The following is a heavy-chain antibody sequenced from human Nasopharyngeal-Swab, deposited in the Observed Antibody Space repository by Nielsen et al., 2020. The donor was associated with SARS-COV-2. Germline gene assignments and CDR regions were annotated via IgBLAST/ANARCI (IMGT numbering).Heavy chain of an antibody. Sequence: ASVQVSCKASGYTFTSFAIHWLRPAPAQRLEWMGGINGGNGNTKYSQQFQGRVTFTRDTSTSTAYMELSSLRSEDTAVYYCARNHVDYAYVWGSYRFRTFDYWGQGTLVTVSS. CDR3: ARNHVDYAYVWGSYRFRTFDY. CDR2: INGGNGNT. J-gene: IGHJ4*02. V-gene: IGHV1-3*01. CDR1: GYTFTSFA. D-gene: IGHD3-16*02.